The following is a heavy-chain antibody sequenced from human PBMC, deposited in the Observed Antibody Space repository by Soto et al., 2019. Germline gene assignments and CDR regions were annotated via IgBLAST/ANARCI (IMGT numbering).Heavy chain of an antibody. Sequence: EVPLAESGGGLVQPGGSLRLSCAASGFTFSTYWMHWVRQTPGKGLVWVSRLSGDGSSSSYAESVTGRFTISRDTAKSTLYLHMNSLRPEDTAVYFCTRGASGYGNFDYWGPGTPVTVSS. V-gene: IGHV3-74*01. CDR3: TRGASGYGNFDY. D-gene: IGHD5-12*01. CDR2: LSGDGSSS. CDR1: GFTFSTYW. J-gene: IGHJ4*02.